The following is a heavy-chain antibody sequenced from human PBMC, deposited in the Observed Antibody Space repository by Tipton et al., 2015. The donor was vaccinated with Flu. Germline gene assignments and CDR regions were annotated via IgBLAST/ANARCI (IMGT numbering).Heavy chain of an antibody. J-gene: IGHJ6*02. CDR2: ISSSGGVT. Sequence: SLRLSCAASGFSFSTYAMSWVRQAPGKGLEWVSAISSSGGVTYYAGSVKGRFTISRDNSKNTLHLQMNSLTAEDTAVYYRAKDSEWLRSDYFYGMDVWGQGTTVTVSS. D-gene: IGHD5-12*01. CDR1: GFSFSTYA. CDR3: AKDSEWLRSDYFYGMDV. V-gene: IGHV3-23*01.